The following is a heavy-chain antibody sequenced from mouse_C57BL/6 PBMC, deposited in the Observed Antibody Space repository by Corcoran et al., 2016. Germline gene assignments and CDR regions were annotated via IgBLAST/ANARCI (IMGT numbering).Heavy chain of an antibody. Sequence: QVQLQQSGPELVKPGASVKLSCKASGYTFTSYDINWVKQRPGQGLEWIGWIYPRAGSTKYNEKFKGKATLTVDTSSSTAYMELHSLTSEDSAVYFCARGDHRGYFDVWGTGTTVTVSS. CDR2: IYPRAGST. D-gene: IGHD2-14*01. CDR3: ARGDHRGYFDV. V-gene: IGHV1-85*01. J-gene: IGHJ1*03. CDR1: GYTFTSYD.